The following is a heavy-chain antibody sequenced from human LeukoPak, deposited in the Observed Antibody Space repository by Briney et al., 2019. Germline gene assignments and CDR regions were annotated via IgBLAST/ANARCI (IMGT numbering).Heavy chain of an antibody. V-gene: IGHV1-69*13. CDR1: GYTFTSYG. Sequence: SVKVSRKASGYTFTSYGISWVRQAPGQGLEWMGGIIPIFGTANYAQKFQGRVTITADESTSTAYMELSSLRSEDTAVYYCAREISRGVRTNWFDPWGQGTLVTVSS. D-gene: IGHD3-10*01. CDR3: AREISRGVRTNWFDP. CDR2: IIPIFGTA. J-gene: IGHJ5*02.